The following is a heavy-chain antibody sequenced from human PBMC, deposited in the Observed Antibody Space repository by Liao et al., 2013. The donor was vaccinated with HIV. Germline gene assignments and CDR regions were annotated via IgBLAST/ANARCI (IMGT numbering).Heavy chain of an antibody. CDR3: ARDHAAAGYFDY. V-gene: IGHV4-39*07. CDR2: IYYSGST. D-gene: IGHD6-13*01. Sequence: QLQLQESGPGLVKPSETLSLACTVTGGSISTSGYYWGWIRQPPGEGLAWIGSIYYSGSTYYNPSLKSRVTISVDTSKNQFSLKLSSVTAADTAVYYCARDHAAAGYFDYWGQGTLVTVSS. J-gene: IGHJ4*02. CDR1: GGSISTSGYY.